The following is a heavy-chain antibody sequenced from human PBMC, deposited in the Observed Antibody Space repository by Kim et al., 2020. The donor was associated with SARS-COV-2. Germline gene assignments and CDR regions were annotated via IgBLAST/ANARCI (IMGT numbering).Heavy chain of an antibody. Sequence: FQGRVTMTRNTSISTAYMELSSLRSEDTAVYYCARGGVGSIVVVPAAIDYWGQGTLVTVSS. V-gene: IGHV1-8*01. J-gene: IGHJ4*02. CDR3: ARGGVGSIVVVPAAIDY. D-gene: IGHD2-2*01.